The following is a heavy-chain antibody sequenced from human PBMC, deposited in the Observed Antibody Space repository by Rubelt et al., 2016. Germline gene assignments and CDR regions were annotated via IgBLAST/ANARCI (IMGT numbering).Heavy chain of an antibody. D-gene: IGHD6-13*01. CDR3: AREDEDAADNAFDI. CDR2: IRYRGYT. J-gene: IGHJ3*02. CDR1: GDSITSSSYY. V-gene: IGHV4-39*07. Sequence: QPQLQESGPGLVKPSETLSLTCTVFGDSITSSSYYWGWLRRPPGKGLDWIGSIRYRGYTYCNTSLTSRLTLSVDASKSQFSLNRSSVTDAETAMYYCAREDEDAADNAFDIWGQGTMVTVSS.